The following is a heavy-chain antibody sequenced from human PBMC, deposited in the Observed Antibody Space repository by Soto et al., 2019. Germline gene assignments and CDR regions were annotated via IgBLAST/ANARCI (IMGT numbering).Heavy chain of an antibody. CDR1: GVTFSRYS. D-gene: IGHD6-13*01. V-gene: IGHV3-21*01. J-gene: IGHJ5*02. Sequence: PGGSLRLSCAASGVTFSRYSMNWVRQAPGKGLEWVSSISSSSSYIYYADSVKGRFTISRDNAKNSLYLQMNSLRAEDTAVYYCARDSVYSSSWFAPRGQGTLVTVSS. CDR2: ISSSSSYI. CDR3: ARDSVYSSSWFAP.